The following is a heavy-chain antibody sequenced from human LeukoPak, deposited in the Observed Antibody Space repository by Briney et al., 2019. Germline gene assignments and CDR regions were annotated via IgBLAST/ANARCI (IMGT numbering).Heavy chain of an antibody. V-gene: IGHV3-72*01. Sequence: GGSLRLSCAASGFTFSDHYMDWVRQAPGKGLEWVGRTRNKANSYTTEYAASVKGRFTISRDDSKNSLYLQMNSLKTEDTAVYYCAGVVKRFAYDYWGQGTLVTVSS. CDR3: AGVVKRFAYDY. CDR1: GFTFSDHY. CDR2: TRNKANSYTT. J-gene: IGHJ4*02. D-gene: IGHD3-22*01.